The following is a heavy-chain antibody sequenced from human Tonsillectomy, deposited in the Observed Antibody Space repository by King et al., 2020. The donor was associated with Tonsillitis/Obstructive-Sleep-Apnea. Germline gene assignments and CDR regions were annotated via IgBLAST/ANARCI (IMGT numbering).Heavy chain of an antibody. J-gene: IGHJ4*02. CDR1: GDSISSISYY. CDR3: ARDPGAAY. CDR2: IYYSGTT. Sequence: MQLQESGPGLVKPSETLSLTCTVSGDSISSISYYWFWIRQPPGKGLEWIGSIYYSGTTYYNPSLKSRVTISVDTSRNQFSLKLNSVTAVDTAVYYCARDPGAAYWGQGTLVTVSS. V-gene: IGHV4-39*01.